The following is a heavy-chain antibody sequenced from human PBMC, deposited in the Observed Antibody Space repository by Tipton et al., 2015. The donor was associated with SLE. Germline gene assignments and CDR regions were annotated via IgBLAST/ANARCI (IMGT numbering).Heavy chain of an antibody. J-gene: IGHJ4*02. Sequence: QSGPEVKKPGASVKVSCKASGYTFRTYGITWVRQAPGQGLEWLGWISTYNSNTNYGQKFQGRVTMTSDTSTSTAYMELRSLRSDDSALYYCARDSGSYSDFDLWGQGTLVTVSS. CDR3: ARDSGSYSDFDL. D-gene: IGHD1-26*01. V-gene: IGHV1-18*01. CDR1: GYTFRTYG. CDR2: ISTYNSNT.